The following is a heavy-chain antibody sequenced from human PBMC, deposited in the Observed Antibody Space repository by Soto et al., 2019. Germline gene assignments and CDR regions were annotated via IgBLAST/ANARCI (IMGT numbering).Heavy chain of an antibody. J-gene: IGHJ4*02. V-gene: IGHV1-69*18. CDR3: ATDKGSGWGEGLGY. D-gene: IGHD6-19*01. CDR2: IIPMFGTA. Sequence: VQLVQSGAEVGKPGSSVKVSCKTSGGIFSNYAITWVRQAPGQGLEWMGRIIPMFGTANYAQKFQGRVTITADESTTTGYMELSSLRSEDTAVYYCATDKGSGWGEGLGYWGQGTLVSVSS. CDR1: GGIFSNYA.